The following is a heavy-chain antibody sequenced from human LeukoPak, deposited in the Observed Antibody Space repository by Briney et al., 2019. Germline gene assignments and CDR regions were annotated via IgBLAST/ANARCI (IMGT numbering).Heavy chain of an antibody. CDR1: GGSFSGYY. D-gene: IGHD2-2*02. Sequence: KPSETLSLTCTVYGGSFSGYYWSWIRQPPGKGLEWIGYIYYSGSTYYNPSLKSRVTISVDTSKNQFSLKLSSVTAADTAVYYCARGTGYCSSTSCYTLDYWGQGTLVTVSS. CDR3: ARGTGYCSSTSCYTLDY. CDR2: IYYSGST. V-gene: IGHV4-30-4*08. J-gene: IGHJ4*02.